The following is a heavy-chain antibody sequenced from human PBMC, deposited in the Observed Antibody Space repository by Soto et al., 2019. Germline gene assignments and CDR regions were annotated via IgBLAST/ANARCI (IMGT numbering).Heavy chain of an antibody. CDR1: GYTFTSYG. CDR3: ASCSGGSCYGPYYYYGMDV. J-gene: IGHJ6*02. V-gene: IGHV1-18*01. Sequence: QVQLVQSGAEVKKPGASVKVSCKASGYTFTSYGISWVRQAPGHGLEWMGWISAYNGNTNYAQKLQGRVTMTTDTSTSTAYMELRSLRSDDTAVYYCASCSGGSCYGPYYYYGMDVWGQGTTVTVSS. D-gene: IGHD2-15*01. CDR2: ISAYNGNT.